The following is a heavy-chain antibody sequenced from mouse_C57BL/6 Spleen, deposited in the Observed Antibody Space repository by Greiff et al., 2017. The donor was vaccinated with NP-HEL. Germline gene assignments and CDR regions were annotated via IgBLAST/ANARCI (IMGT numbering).Heavy chain of an antibody. CDR3: ARSSPIYVRYWYFDV. Sequence: QVQLKQSGPELVKPGASVKISCKASGYAFSSSWMNWVKQRPGKGLEWIGRIYPGDGDTNYNGKFKGKATLTADKSSSTAYMQLSSLTSEDSAVYFCARSSPIYVRYWYFDVWGTGTTVTVSS. CDR1: GYAFSSSW. CDR2: IYPGDGDT. J-gene: IGHJ1*03. D-gene: IGHD2-12*01. V-gene: IGHV1-82*01.